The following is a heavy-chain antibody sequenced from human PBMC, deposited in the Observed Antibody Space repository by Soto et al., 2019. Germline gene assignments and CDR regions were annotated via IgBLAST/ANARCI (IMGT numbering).Heavy chain of an antibody. D-gene: IGHD3-10*01. CDR3: AKDGNLVWFGELSSLGYYYYYMDV. Sequence: PGGSLRLSCAASGFTFSSYGMHWVRQAPGKGLEWVAVISYDGSNKYYADSVKGRFTISRDNSKNTLYLQMNSLRAEDTAVYYCAKDGNLVWFGELSSLGYYYYYMDVWGKGTTVTVSS. CDR1: GFTFSSYG. V-gene: IGHV3-30*18. CDR2: ISYDGSNK. J-gene: IGHJ6*03.